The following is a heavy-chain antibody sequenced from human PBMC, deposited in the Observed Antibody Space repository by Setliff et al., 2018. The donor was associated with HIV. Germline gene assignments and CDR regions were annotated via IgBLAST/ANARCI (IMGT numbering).Heavy chain of an antibody. V-gene: IGHV4-59*01. Sequence: KPSETLSLTCAVSGGSTNNYYLTWIRQPPGKGLEWIGSVSNGGDTNYNPSLKSRVSLSLDTSKTQFSLKLTSVTAADTAVYYCARATYTTLFGVLMGGGLQYWGPGTLVTVS. CDR2: VSNGGDT. D-gene: IGHD3-3*01. CDR1: GGSTNNYY. J-gene: IGHJ4*02. CDR3: ARATYTTLFGVLMGGGLQY.